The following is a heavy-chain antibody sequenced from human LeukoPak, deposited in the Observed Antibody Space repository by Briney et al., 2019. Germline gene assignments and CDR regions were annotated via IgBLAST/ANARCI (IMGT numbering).Heavy chain of an antibody. CDR3: ARVPDYYDSSGYYNFDY. V-gene: IGHV1-2*02. CDR1: WYTFTGYY. CDR2: INPNSGGT. D-gene: IGHD3-22*01. J-gene: IGHJ4*02. Sequence: ASVKGSCKASWYTFTGYYMHWGRQAPGQGLEWIGWINPNSGGTNYAQKFQGRVTVTRDTSISTAYMELSRLRSDDTAVYYCARVPDYYDSSGYYNFDYWGQGTLVTVSS.